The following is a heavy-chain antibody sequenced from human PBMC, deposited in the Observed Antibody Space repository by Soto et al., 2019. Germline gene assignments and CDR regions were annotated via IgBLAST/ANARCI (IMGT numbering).Heavy chain of an antibody. CDR3: GRAYGGFDNGLDV. J-gene: IGHJ6*02. Sequence: SETLSLTCTVSGDSIRSYYWTWIRQPPGKGLELIGYIYYSGSTRYNPSLKSRVTISVDMSKNQFSLKLSSVIAADTAVCYCGRAYGGFDNGLDVWGQGTAVTVSS. CDR1: GDSIRSYY. CDR2: IYYSGST. V-gene: IGHV4-59*01. D-gene: IGHD5-12*01.